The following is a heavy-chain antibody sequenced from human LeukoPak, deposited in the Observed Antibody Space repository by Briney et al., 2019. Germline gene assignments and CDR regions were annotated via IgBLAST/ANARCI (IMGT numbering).Heavy chain of an antibody. CDR1: GGSISSSSYY. CDR2: IYYSGST. Sequence: PSETLSLTCTVSGGSISSSSYYWGWIRQPPGKGLEWIGSIYYSGSTYYNPSLKSRVTISVDTSKNQFSLKLSSVTAADTAVYYCARDLRGTLYYYYGMDVWGQGTTVTVSS. V-gene: IGHV4-39*07. J-gene: IGHJ6*02. D-gene: IGHD3-16*01. CDR3: ARDLRGTLYYYYGMDV.